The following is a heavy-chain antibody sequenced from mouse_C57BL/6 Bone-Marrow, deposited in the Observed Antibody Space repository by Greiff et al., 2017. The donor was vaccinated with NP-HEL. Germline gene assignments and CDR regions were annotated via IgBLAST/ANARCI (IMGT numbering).Heavy chain of an antibody. V-gene: IGHV1-19*01. J-gene: IGHJ3*01. CDR1: GYTFTDYY. CDR3: ARSYDHALFAY. D-gene: IGHD2-4*01. CDR2: INPYNGGT. Sequence: EVQLQQSGPVLVKPGASVKMSCKASGYTFTDYYMNWVKQSHGKSLEWIGVINPYNGGTSYNQKFKGKATLTVDKSSSTAYMELNSLTSEDSAVYYCARSYDHALFAYWGQGTLVTVSA.